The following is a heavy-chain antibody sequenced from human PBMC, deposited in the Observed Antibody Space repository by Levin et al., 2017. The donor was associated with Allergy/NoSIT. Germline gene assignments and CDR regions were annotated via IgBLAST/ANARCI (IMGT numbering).Heavy chain of an antibody. V-gene: IGHV1-18*01. D-gene: IGHD3-22*01. CDR2: ISVYNGNT. J-gene: IGHJ3*02. CDR3: ARGLTSGYFYGYDAFDI. CDR1: DYTFTSYG. Sequence: GESLKISCKASDYTFTSYGISWVRQAPGLGLEWMGWISVYNGNTNYAQKLQGRVTMTTDTSTSTAYMELRSLRSDDTAVYYCARGLTSGYFYGYDAFDIWGPGTMVTVS.